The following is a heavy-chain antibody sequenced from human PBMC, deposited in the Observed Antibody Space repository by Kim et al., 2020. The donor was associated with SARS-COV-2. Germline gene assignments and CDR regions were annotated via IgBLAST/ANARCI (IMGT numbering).Heavy chain of an antibody. CDR1: GFTFSSYG. V-gene: IGHV3-33*01. J-gene: IGHJ4*02. D-gene: IGHD3-3*01. CDR2: IWYDGSNK. Sequence: GGSLRLSCAASGFTFSSYGMHWVRQAPGKGLEWVAVIWYDGSNKYYADSVKGRFTISRDNSKNTLYLQMNSLRAEDTAVYYCARERGYSLGVDYWGQGTLVTVSS. CDR3: ARERGYSLGVDY.